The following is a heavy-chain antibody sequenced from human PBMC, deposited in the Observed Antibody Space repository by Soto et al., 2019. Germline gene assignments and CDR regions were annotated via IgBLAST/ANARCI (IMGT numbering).Heavy chain of an antibody. CDR2: IKSSSTTI. CDR1: GFTFSRFD. J-gene: IGHJ6*02. V-gene: IGHV3-48*01. Sequence: EVQVVESGGGLVQPGGSLRLSCAASGFTFSRFDMNWVRQAPGKGLEWLSFIKSSSTTIQYADSVQGRFTISRDDAKNSLFLQMNNLRVEDTAVYYCARDWRDYGMDVWGQGTTVTVS. CDR3: ARDWRDYGMDV.